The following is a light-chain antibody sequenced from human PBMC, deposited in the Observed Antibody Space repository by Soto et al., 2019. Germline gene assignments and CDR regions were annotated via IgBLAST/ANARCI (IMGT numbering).Light chain of an antibody. CDR3: QQRSNWPLLT. CDR2: DAS. J-gene: IGKJ4*01. Sequence: EIVLTQSPATLSLSPGERATLSCRASQSVSSYLAWFEQKPSQAPRLLIYDASNRATGIPARFSGSGSGTDFTLTISSLEPEDFAVYYCQQRSNWPLLTFGGGTKVDIK. V-gene: IGKV3-11*01. CDR1: QSVSSY.